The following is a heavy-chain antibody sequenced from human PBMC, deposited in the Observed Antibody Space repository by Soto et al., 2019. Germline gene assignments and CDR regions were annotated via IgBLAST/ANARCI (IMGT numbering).Heavy chain of an antibody. CDR3: ASTESGYDPFDY. J-gene: IGHJ4*02. CDR2: IYYSGST. V-gene: IGHV4-61*01. Sequence: PSETLSLTCTVSGGSFSSGIYYWSWIRQPPGKGLEWIGYIYYSGSTNYNPSLKSRVTISVDTSKNQFSLKLSSVTAADTAVYYCASTESGYDPFDYWGQGTLVTVSS. CDR1: GGSFSSGIYY. D-gene: IGHD5-12*01.